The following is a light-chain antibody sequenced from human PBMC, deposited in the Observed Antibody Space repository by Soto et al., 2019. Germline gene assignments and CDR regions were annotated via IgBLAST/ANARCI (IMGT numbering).Light chain of an antibody. CDR2: QAS. V-gene: IGKV1-5*03. Sequence: DIQMTQSPSTLSASVGDRVTITCRATQSISTWLAWYQPKPGKAPKLLIYQASSLQSGVPSRFSGSGSGTAFTLSISSLQPDDFANYFCQQYQTYPWTFGQGTKVAVK. CDR1: QSISTW. J-gene: IGKJ1*01. CDR3: QQYQTYPWT.